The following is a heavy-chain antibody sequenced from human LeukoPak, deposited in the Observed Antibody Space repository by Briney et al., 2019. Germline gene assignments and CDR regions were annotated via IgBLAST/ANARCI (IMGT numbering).Heavy chain of an antibody. V-gene: IGHV4-59*01. D-gene: IGHD2-8*01. J-gene: IGHJ3*02. CDR3: AREGYVIPHDAFDI. Sequence: SETLSLTCAVYGGSFSGSYWSWIRQPPGKGLEWIGYIYYSGSTNYNPSLKSRVTISVDTSKNQFSLKLSSVTAADTAVYYCAREGYVIPHDAFDIWGQGTMVTVSS. CDR2: IYYSGST. CDR1: GGSFSGSY.